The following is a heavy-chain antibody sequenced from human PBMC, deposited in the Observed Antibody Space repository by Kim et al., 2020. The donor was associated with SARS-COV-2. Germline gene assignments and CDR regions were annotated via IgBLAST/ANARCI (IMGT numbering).Heavy chain of an antibody. J-gene: IGHJ5*02. D-gene: IGHD3-3*01. V-gene: IGHV4-39*01. CDR2: IYYSGST. CDR3: ARHSGPGAAEPNPTRLRFLENNWFDP. Sequence: SETLSLTCTVSGGSISSSSYYWGWIRQPPGKGLEWIGSIYYSGSTYYNPSLKSRVTISVDTSKNQFSLKLSSVTAADTAVYYCARHSGPGAAEPNPTRLRFLENNWFDPWGQGTLVTVSS. CDR1: GGSISSSSYY.